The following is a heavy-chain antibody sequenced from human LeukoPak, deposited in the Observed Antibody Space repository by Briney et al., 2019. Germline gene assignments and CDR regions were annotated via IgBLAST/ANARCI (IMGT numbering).Heavy chain of an antibody. J-gene: IGHJ5*02. CDR2: IWHDGSHK. V-gene: IGHV3-33*01. Sequence: PGRSLRLSCAASGFAFNTYAMHWVRQAPGKGLEWVTLIWHDGSHKFYIDSVRGRLTISRDNSKNTVYPQMNGLRAEDTAVYYCAREIFGSGSYPDPWGQGTLVTVSS. CDR3: AREIFGSGSYPDP. D-gene: IGHD3-10*01. CDR1: GFAFNTYA.